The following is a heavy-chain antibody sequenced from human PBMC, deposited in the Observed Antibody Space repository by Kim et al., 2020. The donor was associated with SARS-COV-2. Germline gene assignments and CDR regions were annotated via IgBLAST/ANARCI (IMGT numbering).Heavy chain of an antibody. CDR1: GYTFTSYD. V-gene: IGHV1-8*01. J-gene: IGHJ6*02. CDR3: ARLGEWGSSWFSSYYYYYYGMDV. Sequence: ASVKVSCKASGYTFTSYDINWVRQATGQGLEWMGWMNPNSGNTGYAQKFQGRVTMTRNTSISTAYMELSSLRSEDTAVYYCARLGEWGSSWFSSYYYYYYGMDVWGQGTTVTVSS. D-gene: IGHD6-13*01. CDR2: MNPNSGNT.